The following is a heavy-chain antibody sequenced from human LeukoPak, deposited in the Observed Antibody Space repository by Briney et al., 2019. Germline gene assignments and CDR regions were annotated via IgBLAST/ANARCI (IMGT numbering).Heavy chain of an antibody. D-gene: IGHD3-22*01. J-gene: IGHJ4*02. Sequence: GGSLRLSCAASGFTFSSYAMHWVRQAPGKGLEWVAVISYDGSNKYYADSVKGRFTISRDNSRNTLYLQMNSLRAEDTAVYYRARDGYYYDSSGQYYFDYWGQGTLVTVSS. CDR1: GFTFSSYA. CDR3: ARDGYYYDSSGQYYFDY. CDR2: ISYDGSNK. V-gene: IGHV3-30*01.